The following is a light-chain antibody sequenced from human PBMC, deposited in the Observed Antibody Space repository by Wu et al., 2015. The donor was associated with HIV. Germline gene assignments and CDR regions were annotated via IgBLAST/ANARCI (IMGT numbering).Light chain of an antibody. Sequence: PGERATLSCRASQSVNIRLAWFQQKPGQPPRLLIYDASTRATDIPGRFSGSGSETEFTLTINNMQSEDFALYYCQQYHNWPPWTFGQGTKV. V-gene: IGKV3-15*01. J-gene: IGKJ1*01. CDR3: QQYHNWPPWT. CDR1: QSVNIR. CDR2: DAS.